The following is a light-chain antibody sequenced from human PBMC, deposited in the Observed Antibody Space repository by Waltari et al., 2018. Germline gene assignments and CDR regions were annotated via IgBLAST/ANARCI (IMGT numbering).Light chain of an antibody. CDR1: TRDIGDCPY. V-gene: IGLV2-14*01. CDR2: EAT. J-gene: IGLJ2*01. CDR3: TSTKLGDTWF. Sequence: QSALSQPASVSGCPGQSCTLSCSPATRDIGDCPYASWYQHPPGRAPKLILYEATLRPSGVSDRFSGSKSGTTASLTISGLQFEDEADYYCTSTKLGDTWFFGGGTRLTVL.